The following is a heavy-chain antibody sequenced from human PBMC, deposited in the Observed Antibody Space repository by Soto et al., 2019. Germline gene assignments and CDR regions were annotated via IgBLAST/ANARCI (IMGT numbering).Heavy chain of an antibody. Sequence: PSETLSLTCDVYDSPFGPYYWSWVRQSPGKGLEWIGESNHSGSTHYNPSLKSRVTISVDTSNNQFSLKLTSVTAADTAVYYCARLNGYCVSTSCHGYYGMDVWGQGTTVTVSS. D-gene: IGHD2-2*03. J-gene: IGHJ6*02. V-gene: IGHV4-34*01. CDR2: SNHSGST. CDR3: ARLNGYCVSTSCHGYYGMDV. CDR1: DSPFGPYY.